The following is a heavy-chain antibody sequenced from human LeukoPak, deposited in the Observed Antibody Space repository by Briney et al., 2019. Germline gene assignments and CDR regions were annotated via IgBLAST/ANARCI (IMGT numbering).Heavy chain of an antibody. CDR2: IYYSGST. Sequence: SETLSLTCTVSGGSISSSSYYWGWIRQPPGKGLEWIGSIYYSGSTYYNPSLKSRVTISVDTSKNQFSLKLSSVTAADTAVYYCARDTQYYYDSSGYYPNYFDYWGQGTLVTVSS. J-gene: IGHJ4*02. CDR3: ARDTQYYYDSSGYYPNYFDY. CDR1: GGSISSSSYY. V-gene: IGHV4-39*07. D-gene: IGHD3-22*01.